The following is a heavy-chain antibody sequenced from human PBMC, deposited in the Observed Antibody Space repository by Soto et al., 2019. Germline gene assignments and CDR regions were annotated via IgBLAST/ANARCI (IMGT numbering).Heavy chain of an antibody. J-gene: IGHJ6*02. CDR1: GGSISSGGYY. CDR3: ARAGPYATLTGYYNGMDV. Sequence: SETLSLTCTVSGGSISSGGYYWSWIRQHPGKGLEWIGYIYYSGSTYYNPSLKSRVTISVDTSKNQFSLKLSSVTAADTAVYYCARAGPYATLTGYYNGMDVWGQGTTVTVSS. V-gene: IGHV4-31*03. D-gene: IGHD3-9*01. CDR2: IYYSGST.